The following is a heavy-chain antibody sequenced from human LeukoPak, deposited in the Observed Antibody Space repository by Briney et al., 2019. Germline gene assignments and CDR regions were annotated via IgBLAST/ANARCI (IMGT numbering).Heavy chain of an antibody. Sequence: GESLKISCKASGYTFTRYWIGWVRQVPGKGLEWMGIVYPGDSDTTYSPSFRGQVTISADKSSSIIYLQWSSLKASDTAMYYCAREGNTRHYMDVWGKGTTVSVS. V-gene: IGHV5-51*01. CDR3: AREGNTRHYMDV. CDR1: GYTFTRYW. J-gene: IGHJ6*03. CDR2: VYPGDSDT. D-gene: IGHD2-15*01.